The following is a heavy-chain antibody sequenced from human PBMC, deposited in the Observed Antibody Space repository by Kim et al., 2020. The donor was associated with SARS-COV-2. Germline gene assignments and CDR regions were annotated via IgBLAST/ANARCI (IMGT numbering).Heavy chain of an antibody. CDR3: AASYFYDSSGYPPEY. D-gene: IGHD3-22*01. CDR2: IVVGSGNT. V-gene: IGHV1-58*02. J-gene: IGHJ4*02. Sequence: SVKVSCKASGFTFTSSAMQWVRQARGLRLKWIGWIVVGSGNTNYAQKFQERVTITRDMSTSTAYMELSSLRSEDTAVYYCAASYFYDSSGYPPEYWGQGTLVTVSS. CDR1: GFTFTSSA.